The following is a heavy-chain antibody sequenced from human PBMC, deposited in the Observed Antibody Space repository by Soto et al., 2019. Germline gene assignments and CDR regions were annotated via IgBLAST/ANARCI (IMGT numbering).Heavy chain of an antibody. Sequence: QVQLVQSGAEVKKPGASVKVSCKASGYTFTSSGISWVRQAPGQGLEWMGWISAYNGNTNYAQNVQGRVTMTTDTATRTAYMELRSLRSDDTAVYYCAKVGSSGWRVDDAFDIWGQGTMVTVSS. CDR3: AKVGSSGWRVDDAFDI. CDR1: GYTFTSSG. D-gene: IGHD6-19*01. V-gene: IGHV1-18*01. CDR2: ISAYNGNT. J-gene: IGHJ3*02.